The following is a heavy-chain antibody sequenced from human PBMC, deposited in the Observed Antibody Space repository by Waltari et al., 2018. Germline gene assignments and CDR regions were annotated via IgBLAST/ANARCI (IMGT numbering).Heavy chain of an antibody. J-gene: IGHJ5*02. D-gene: IGHD2-2*01. Sequence: QVQLVQSGAEVKKPGAGVKGACKDSGDTLNSHSMQWVRQAPGQWLEWMGRINPNSIDTNDARKFQDRVTMTRDSSGNTAYMVVGRLTSDDTAVYFCARESAFSTSWYPGFDPWGQGTLVTVAS. CDR2: INPNSIDT. V-gene: IGHV1-2*06. CDR1: GDTLNSHS. CDR3: ARESAFSTSWYPGFDP.